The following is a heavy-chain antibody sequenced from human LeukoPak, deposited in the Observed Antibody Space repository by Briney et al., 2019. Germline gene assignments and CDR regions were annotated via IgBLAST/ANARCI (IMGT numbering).Heavy chain of an antibody. V-gene: IGHV3-7*01. CDR2: INRDGGEK. Sequence: PGGSLRLACAASGFTLSNDWMGWVRQVPRKGLEWVASINRDGGEKHYVDSVEGRFTISRDNAKNSLYLQMNSLKAEDTAVYFCTRNEIWGQGTLVTVSS. J-gene: IGHJ4*02. CDR3: TRNEI. CDR1: GFTLSNDW.